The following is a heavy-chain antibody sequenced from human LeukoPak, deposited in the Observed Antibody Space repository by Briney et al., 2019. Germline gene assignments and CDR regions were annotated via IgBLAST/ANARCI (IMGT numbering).Heavy chain of an antibody. J-gene: IGHJ6*03. Sequence: PSQTLSLTCTVSGGSISSGSYYWSWIRQPPGKGLEWIGYIYYSGSTNYNPSLKSRVTISVDTSKNQFSLKLSSVTAADTAVYYCARCYYDSSGYYYYYYYMDVWGKGTTVTVSS. CDR3: ARCYYDSSGYYYYYYYMDV. CDR2: IYYSGST. V-gene: IGHV4-61*01. CDR1: GGSISSGSYY. D-gene: IGHD3-22*01.